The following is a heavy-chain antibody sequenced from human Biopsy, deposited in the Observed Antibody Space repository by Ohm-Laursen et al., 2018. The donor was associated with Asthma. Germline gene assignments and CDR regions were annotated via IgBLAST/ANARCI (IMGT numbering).Heavy chain of an antibody. CDR2: IMTGFGTT. V-gene: IGHV1-69*13. D-gene: IGHD6-19*01. CDR1: GGTFSNFA. Sequence: SVKASCKSPGGTFSNFAISWVRQAPGQGLEWLGWIMTGFGTTNYAQKFQGRVTITADESTSTASMEVTSLRSEDTAIYYCARCQVGYSSGWSLLLKKIYYSGMDVWGQGTAVTVSS. J-gene: IGHJ6*02. CDR3: ARCQVGYSSGWSLLLKKIYYSGMDV.